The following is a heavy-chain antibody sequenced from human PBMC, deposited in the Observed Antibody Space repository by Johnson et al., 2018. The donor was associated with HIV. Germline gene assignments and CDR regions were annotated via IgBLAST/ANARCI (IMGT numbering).Heavy chain of an antibody. D-gene: IGHD5-12*01. CDR2: IYSGGST. Sequence: EKLVESGGGLVKPGGSLRLSCAASGFTFSDYYMSWIRQAPGKGLEWVSVIYSGGSTYYTDSVKGRFTISRDNSKNTLYLQMNSLRAEDTAVYYCAGLPDAFDIWGQGTMVTVSS. V-gene: IGHV3-66*01. CDR1: GFTFSDYY. CDR3: AGLPDAFDI. J-gene: IGHJ3*02.